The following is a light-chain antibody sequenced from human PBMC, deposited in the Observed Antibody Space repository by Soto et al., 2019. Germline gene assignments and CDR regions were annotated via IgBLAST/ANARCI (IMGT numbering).Light chain of an antibody. Sequence: EIVLTQSPATLSLSPGERATLSCRASQSVSSYLTWYQQKPGQAPRLLIYDASNRATGVPARFSGSGSGTDFTLSISNREPEDFAVYYCQQRSDWRYTFGQGTKLEI. CDR1: QSVSSY. V-gene: IGKV3-11*01. CDR3: QQRSDWRYT. CDR2: DAS. J-gene: IGKJ2*01.